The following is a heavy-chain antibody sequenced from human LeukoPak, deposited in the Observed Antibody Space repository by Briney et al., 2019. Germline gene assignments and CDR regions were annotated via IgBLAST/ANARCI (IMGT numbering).Heavy chain of an antibody. Sequence: GVSLRLSCAASGFTFSSYGMHWVRQAPGKGLEWVAVISYDGSNKYYADSVKGRFTISRDNSKNTLYLQMNSLRAEDTAVYYCAKDLVVAYSSGNFDYWGQGTLVTVSS. V-gene: IGHV3-30*18. J-gene: IGHJ4*02. CDR2: ISYDGSNK. CDR1: GFTFSSYG. CDR3: AKDLVVAYSSGNFDY. D-gene: IGHD6-19*01.